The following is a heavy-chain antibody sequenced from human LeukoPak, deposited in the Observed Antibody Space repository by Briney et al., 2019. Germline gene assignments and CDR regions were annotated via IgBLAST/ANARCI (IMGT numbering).Heavy chain of an antibody. D-gene: IGHD3-10*01. Sequence: GGSLRLSCAASRFTFSTYAMSWVRQPPGKGLEWVSAISGSDGSAYYADSVKGRFTISRDNSKNTLYLQMNSLRAEDTAVYYCVKYGADVWGQGTTVTVSS. CDR2: ISGSDGSA. CDR1: RFTFSTYA. V-gene: IGHV3-23*01. J-gene: IGHJ6*02. CDR3: VKYGADV.